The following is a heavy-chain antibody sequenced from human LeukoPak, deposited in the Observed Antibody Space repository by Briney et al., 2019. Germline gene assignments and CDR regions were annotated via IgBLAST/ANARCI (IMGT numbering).Heavy chain of an antibody. CDR2: IFYSGST. V-gene: IGHV4-59*01. Sequence: PSETLSLTCIVSGDSISSYYWSWIRQLAGKGLEWIGYIFYSGSTNYNPSLKSRVTISIDTSKNQVSLRLSSVTAADTAVFYCTRVRWELGYYYGMDVWGQGTTVTVSS. J-gene: IGHJ6*02. D-gene: IGHD1-26*01. CDR3: TRVRWELGYYYGMDV. CDR1: GDSISSYY.